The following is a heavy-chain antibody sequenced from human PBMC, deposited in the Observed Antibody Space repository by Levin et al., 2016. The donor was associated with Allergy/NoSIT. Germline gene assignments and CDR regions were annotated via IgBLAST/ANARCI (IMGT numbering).Heavy chain of an antibody. D-gene: IGHD3-22*01. J-gene: IGHJ6*02. V-gene: IGHV4-59*01. CDR3: ARGHDSSGYYFLNYYYYGMDV. CDR2: IYYSGST. CDR1: GGSFSGYY. Sequence: SETLSLTCAVYGGSFSGYYWSWIRQPPGKGLEWIGYIYYSGSTNYNPSLKSRVTISVDTSKNQFSLKLSSVTAADTAVYYCARGHDSSGYYFLNYYYYGMDVWGQGTTVTVSS.